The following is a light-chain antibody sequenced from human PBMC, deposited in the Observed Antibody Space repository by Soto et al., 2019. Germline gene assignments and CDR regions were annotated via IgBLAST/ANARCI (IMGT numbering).Light chain of an antibody. CDR3: QQYNSYFWT. V-gene: IGKV1-5*01. J-gene: IGKJ1*01. Sequence: DIQMTQSASTLSASLGDRVTITWGASQSISSWLAWHQQKPGKAPKLLMYDASNLESGVPSRFSGSGSGTEFNLTISSLQTEDSATYYCQQYNSYFWTFGQGTKVDIK. CDR1: QSISSW. CDR2: DAS.